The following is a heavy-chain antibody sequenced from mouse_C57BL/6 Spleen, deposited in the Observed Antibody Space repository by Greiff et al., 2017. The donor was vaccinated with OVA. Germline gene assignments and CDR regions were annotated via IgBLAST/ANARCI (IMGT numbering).Heavy chain of an antibody. CDR3: ARIDSSGYDYAMDY. CDR2: IWTGGGT. Sequence: VKLMESGPGLVAPSQSLSITCTVSGFSLTSYAISWVRQPPGKGLEWLGVIWTGGGTNYNSALKSRLSISKDNSKSQVFLKMNSLQTDDTARYDCARIDSSGYDYAMDYWGQGTSVTVSS. CDR1: GFSLTSYA. V-gene: IGHV2-9-1*01. D-gene: IGHD3-2*02. J-gene: IGHJ4*01.